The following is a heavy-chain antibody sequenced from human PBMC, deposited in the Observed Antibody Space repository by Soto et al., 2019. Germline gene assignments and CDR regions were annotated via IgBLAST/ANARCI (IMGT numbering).Heavy chain of an antibody. CDR1: GFTFDDYA. CDR2: ISWNSGSI. D-gene: IGHD6-13*01. J-gene: IGHJ4*02. Sequence: EVQLVESGGGLVQPGRSLRLSCAASGFTFDDYAMHWVRQAQGKGLEWVSGISWNSGSIGYADSVKGRFTISRDNAKNSLYLQMNSLRAEDTALYYCAKDRELVLSFYFDYWGQGTLVTVSS. CDR3: AKDRELVLSFYFDY. V-gene: IGHV3-9*01.